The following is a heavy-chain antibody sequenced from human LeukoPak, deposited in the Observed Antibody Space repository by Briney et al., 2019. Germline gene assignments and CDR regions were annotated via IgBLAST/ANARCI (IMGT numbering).Heavy chain of an antibody. D-gene: IGHD2-21*02. CDR3: ARDLIAYCGGDCYSGY. CDR2: ISAYNGNT. J-gene: IGHJ4*02. CDR1: GHTFTSYG. Sequence: ASVKVSCKASGHTFTSYGISWVRQAPGQGLEWMGWISAYNGNTNYAQKLQGRVTMTTDTSTSTAYMELRSLRSDDTAVYYCARDLIAYCGGDCYSGYWGQGTLVTVSS. V-gene: IGHV1-18*01.